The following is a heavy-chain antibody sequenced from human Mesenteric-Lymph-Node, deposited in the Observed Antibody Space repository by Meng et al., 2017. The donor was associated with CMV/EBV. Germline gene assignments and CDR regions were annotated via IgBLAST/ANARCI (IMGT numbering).Heavy chain of an antibody. CDR3: ARDNRHSSSWYYYYGMDV. CDR1: GFIFSNGW. J-gene: IGHJ6*02. Sequence: GESLKISCAGSGFIFSNGWMTWVRQVPGKGLEWVANIKQDGSEKYYVDSVKGRFTISRDNAKNSLYLQMNSLRAEDTAVYYCARDNRHSSSWYYYYGMDVWGQGTTVTVSS. V-gene: IGHV3-7*01. D-gene: IGHD6-13*01. CDR2: IKQDGSEK.